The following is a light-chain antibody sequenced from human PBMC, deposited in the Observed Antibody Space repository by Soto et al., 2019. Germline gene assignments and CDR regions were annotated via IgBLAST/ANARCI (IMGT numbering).Light chain of an antibody. CDR1: QGISSY. CDR2: AAS. CDR3: QQLNSR. Sequence: DIQLTQSPSFLSASVGDRVTITCRASQGISSYLAWYQQKPGKAPKLLISAASTLQSGVPSRFSGSGSGTEFTLTISSLQPEDFATYYCQQLNSRFGGGTRVEIK. J-gene: IGKJ4*01. V-gene: IGKV1-9*01.